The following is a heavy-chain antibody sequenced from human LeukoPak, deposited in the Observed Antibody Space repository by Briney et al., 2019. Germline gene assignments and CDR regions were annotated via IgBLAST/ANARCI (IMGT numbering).Heavy chain of an antibody. CDR1: GFTFIKYA. Sequence: PGGSLRLFCSTSGFTFIKYAMHWVRQAPGKGLEYVSAISSDGGTTYYADSVKGRFTISRDNSKNTLDLQMSSRRAEDTAVYFCVKEGVVSTRPFVSWGQGTLVTVSS. J-gene: IGHJ4*02. D-gene: IGHD4-23*01. CDR2: ISSDGGTT. V-gene: IGHV3-64D*06. CDR3: VKEGVVSTRPFVS.